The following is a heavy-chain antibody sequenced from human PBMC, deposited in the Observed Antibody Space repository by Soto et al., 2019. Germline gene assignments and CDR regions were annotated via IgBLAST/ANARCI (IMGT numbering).Heavy chain of an antibody. CDR2: INQDGSET. CDR3: VRDAIIYQISTLSS. Sequence: GSLRLSCAASGLTFSSQWMSWVRLSSGQGLEWVANINQDGSETYYVDSVKGRFTISRGNAKNSLYLQMNDLRDEDTAIYYCVRDAIIYQISTLSSWGLGTPVTVSS. V-gene: IGHV3-7*03. J-gene: IGHJ4*02. D-gene: IGHD2-2*01. CDR1: GLTFSSQW.